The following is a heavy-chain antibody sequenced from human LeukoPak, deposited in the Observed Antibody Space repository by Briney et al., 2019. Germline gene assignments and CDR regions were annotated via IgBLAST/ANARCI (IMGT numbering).Heavy chain of an antibody. J-gene: IGHJ6*02. CDR3: ARGFYGSGSKPSNYYYYGMDV. CDR1: GGSITSNNDY. Sequence: SETLSLTCTVSGGSITSNNDYWAWIRQPPGKGLEWIGSIFHTEGASYNPSLKSRVTISLDTSKNQFSLKLSSVPAADTAVYYCARGFYGSGSKPSNYYYYGMDVWGQGTTVTVSS. D-gene: IGHD3-10*01. V-gene: IGHV4-39*07. CDR2: IFHTEGA.